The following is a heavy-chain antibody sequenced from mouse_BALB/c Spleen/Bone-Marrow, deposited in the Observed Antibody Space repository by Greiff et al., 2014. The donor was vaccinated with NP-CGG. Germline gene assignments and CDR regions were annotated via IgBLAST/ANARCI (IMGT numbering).Heavy chain of an antibody. CDR1: CYTFTSYW. V-gene: IGHV1-7*01. D-gene: IGHD2-1*01. CDR2: INPSTGYT. J-gene: IGHJ4*01. CDR3: ARGNPLYAMDY. Sequence: VKLQESGAELAKPGASVKMSCKASCYTFTSYWMHWVKQRPGQGLEWIGYINPSTGYTDYNQKFNDKATLTADKSSSTAYMQLSSLTSKDSAVYYCARGNPLYAMDYWGQGTSVTVSS.